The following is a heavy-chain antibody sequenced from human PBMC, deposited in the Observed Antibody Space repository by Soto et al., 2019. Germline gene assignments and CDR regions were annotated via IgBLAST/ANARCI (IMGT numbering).Heavy chain of an antibody. CDR2: ISYDENNK. V-gene: IGHV3-30-3*01. D-gene: IGHD5-18*01. Sequence: PGGSLRLSCAASGFTFRSYHMHRVRQAPGKGLEWVASISYDENNKYYTDSVKGRFTISRDNSKNTLYLQMNSLRDEDTAVYYCARAMDAAMASKDNWFDPWGQGTLVTSPQ. CDR3: ARAMDAAMASKDNWFDP. CDR1: GFTFRSYH. J-gene: IGHJ5*02.